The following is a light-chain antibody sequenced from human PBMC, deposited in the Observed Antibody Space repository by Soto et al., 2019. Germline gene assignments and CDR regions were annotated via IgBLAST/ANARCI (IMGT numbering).Light chain of an antibody. CDR2: AAS. J-gene: IGKJ3*01. V-gene: IGKV1-39*01. CDR1: QSISSY. Sequence: DIQMTQSPSSLSASVGDRGTITCRASQSISSYLNWYQQKPGKAPKLLIYAASSLQSGVPSRFSGSGYGPDFTLTSSRLQPEDFATYYCQQSYSTPPFPFGPGTKVDLK. CDR3: QQSYSTPPFP.